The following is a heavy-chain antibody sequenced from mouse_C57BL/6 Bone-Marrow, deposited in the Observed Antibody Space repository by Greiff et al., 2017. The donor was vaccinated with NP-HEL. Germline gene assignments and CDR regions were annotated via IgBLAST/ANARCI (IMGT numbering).Heavy chain of an antibody. V-gene: IGHV1-74*01. J-gene: IGHJ4*01. CDR1: GYTFTSYW. CDR2: IHPSDSDT. Sequence: QVQLKQPGAELVKPGASVKVSCKASGYTFTSYWMHWVKQRPGQGLEWIGRIHPSDSDTNYNQKFKGKATLTVDKSSSTAYMQLSSLTSEDSAVYYCAITTVVAHYYAMDYWGQGTSVTVSS. CDR3: AITTVVAHYYAMDY. D-gene: IGHD1-1*01.